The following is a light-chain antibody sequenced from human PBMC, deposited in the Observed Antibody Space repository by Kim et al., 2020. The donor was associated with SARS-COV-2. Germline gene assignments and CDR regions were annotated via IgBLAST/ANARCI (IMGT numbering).Light chain of an antibody. V-gene: IGKV3-20*01. CDR1: QSINSRY. CDR2: GAS. CDR3: QQYGTLPYT. Sequence: EIVLTQSPGTLSLSPGERATLACRASQSINSRYLAWYQVKPGQASRLLIFGASSWATGVPDRFSGSGSGTDFTLTISSLEPEDFAVYYCQQYGTLPYTFGQGTKLEI. J-gene: IGKJ2*01.